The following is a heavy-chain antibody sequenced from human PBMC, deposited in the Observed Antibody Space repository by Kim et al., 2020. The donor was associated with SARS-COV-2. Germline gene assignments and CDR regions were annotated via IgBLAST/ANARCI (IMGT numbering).Heavy chain of an antibody. V-gene: IGHV3-30*18. CDR2: ILYDGSNK. CDR1: GITFSSYG. CDR3: AKAPSIEGSPANYYFDP. J-gene: IGHJ5*02. D-gene: IGHD3-22*01. Sequence: GGSLRLSCEASGITFSSYGMHWVRQAPGKGLEWVAGILYDGSNKYYADAVKGRFTVSRDNSKNTLYLQVNSLRPEDTAVYYCAKAPSIEGSPANYYFDPWGQGTLVTVSS.